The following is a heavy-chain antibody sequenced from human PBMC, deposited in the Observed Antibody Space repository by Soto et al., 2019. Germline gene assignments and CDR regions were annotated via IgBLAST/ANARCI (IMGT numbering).Heavy chain of an antibody. J-gene: IGHJ5*02. Sequence: QVQLVGLGGXWANPXGSLXFPCEAWGSFSGTFLSWVRQAPGKGLEWLSYISGSGRTIYSADSVKGRFTISRDNATNSLHLQMNNLRAEDTAVYYCARLPFPWGWFDPWGQGTLVTVSS. CDR2: ISGSGRTI. V-gene: IGHV3-11*01. D-gene: IGHD3-16*01. CDR3: ARLPFPWGWFDP. CDR1: GSFSGTF.